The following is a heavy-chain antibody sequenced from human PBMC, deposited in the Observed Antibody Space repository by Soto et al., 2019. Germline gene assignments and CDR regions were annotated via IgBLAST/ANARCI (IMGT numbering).Heavy chain of an antibody. V-gene: IGHV2-5*02. CDR1: GFSLTTSGVG. CDR3: AHRLIGGHCNNTSCYIQWFDP. Sequence: SGPTLVNPTQTLTLTCTFSGFSLTTSGVGVGWIRQPPGKAPEWLALIYWDDDKRFSPSLRTRLTITKDTPKNQVVLTMTNMDPVDTATYYCAHRLIGGHCNNTSCYIQWFDPWGQGTLVTVSS. D-gene: IGHD2-2*02. J-gene: IGHJ5*02. CDR2: IYWDDDK.